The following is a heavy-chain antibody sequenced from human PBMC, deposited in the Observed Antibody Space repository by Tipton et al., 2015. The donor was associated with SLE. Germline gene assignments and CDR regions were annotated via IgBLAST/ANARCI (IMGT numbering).Heavy chain of an antibody. J-gene: IGHJ6*02. CDR1: GGSFSSYY. CDR3: ASLHNYYYGMDV. CDR2: IYYSGST. Sequence: TLSLTCAVYGGSFSSYYWSWIRQPPGKGLEWIGYIYYSGSTYYNPSLKSRVTISVDTSKNQFSLKLSSVTAADTAVYYCASLHNYYYGMDVWGQGTTVTVSS. V-gene: IGHV4-59*01.